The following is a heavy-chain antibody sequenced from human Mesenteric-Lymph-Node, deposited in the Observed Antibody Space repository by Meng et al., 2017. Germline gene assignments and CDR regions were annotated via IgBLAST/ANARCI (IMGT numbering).Heavy chain of an antibody. CDR1: GFSLSTSGVG. V-gene: IGHV2-26*01. CDR2: IFSNDEK. CDR3: ARIPNYSGSYSERTYYFDY. D-gene: IGHD1-26*01. Sequence: SGPTLVKPTQTLTLTCTFSGFSLSTSGVGVGWIRQPPGKALEWLAHIFSNDEKSYSTSLKSRLTISKDTSKSQVVLTMTNMDPVDTATYYCARIPNYSGSYSERTYYFDYWGQGTLVTVSS. J-gene: IGHJ4*02.